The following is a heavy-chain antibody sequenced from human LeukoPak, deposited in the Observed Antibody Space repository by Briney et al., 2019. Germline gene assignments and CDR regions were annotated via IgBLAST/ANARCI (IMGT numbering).Heavy chain of an antibody. CDR3: ARVTYSYGQYEYNDY. J-gene: IGHJ4*02. V-gene: IGHV4-59*12. CDR1: GGSISSYY. CDR2: IYYSGST. D-gene: IGHD5-18*01. Sequence: PSETLSLTCTVSGGSISSYYWSWIRQPPGKGLEWIGYIYYSGSTYYNPSLKSRVTISVDTSKNQFSLKLSSVTAADTAVYYCARVTYSYGQYEYNDYWGQGTLVTVSS.